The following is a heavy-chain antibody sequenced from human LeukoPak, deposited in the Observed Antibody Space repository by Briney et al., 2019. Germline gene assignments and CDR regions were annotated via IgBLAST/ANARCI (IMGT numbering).Heavy chain of an antibody. J-gene: IGHJ5*02. V-gene: IGHV3-11*04. CDR2: ISSSGSTI. Sequence: GGSLRLSCAASGFTFSDYYMSWIRQAPGKGLEWVSYISSSGSTIYYADSVKGRFTISRDNAKNPLYLQMNSLRAEDTAVYCCARDLSGDSSGWNWFDPWGQGTLVTVSS. CDR3: ARDLSGDSSGWNWFDP. CDR1: GFTFSDYY. D-gene: IGHD6-19*01.